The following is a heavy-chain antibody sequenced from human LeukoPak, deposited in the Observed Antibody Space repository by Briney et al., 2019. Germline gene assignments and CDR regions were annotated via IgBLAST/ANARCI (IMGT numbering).Heavy chain of an antibody. CDR2: IYSGGST. J-gene: IGHJ4*02. CDR1: GFTVSSNY. CDR3: ARNFALDY. Sequence: GGSLRLSCAASGFTVSSNYMTWVRQAPGKGLEWVSVIYSGGSTYYADSVKGRFTISRDNSKNTLFLQMNTLRAEDTAVYYCARNFALDYWGQGTLVTVSS. V-gene: IGHV3-53*01.